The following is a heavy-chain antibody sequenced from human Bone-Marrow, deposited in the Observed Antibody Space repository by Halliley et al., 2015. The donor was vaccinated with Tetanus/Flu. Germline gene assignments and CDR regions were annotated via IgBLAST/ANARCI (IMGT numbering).Heavy chain of an antibody. Sequence: KGLEWVAYIYDSGGPNYTPPLKNRVTISVDTSKNQFSLKLSSVTAADTAVYYCARDMPFDSWGQGISVTVSS. V-gene: IGHV4-59*01. J-gene: IGHJ4*02. CDR3: ARDMPFDS. CDR2: IYDSGGP. D-gene: IGHD2-2*01.